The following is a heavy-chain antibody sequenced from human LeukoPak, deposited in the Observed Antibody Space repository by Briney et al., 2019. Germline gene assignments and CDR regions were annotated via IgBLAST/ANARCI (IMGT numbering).Heavy chain of an antibody. V-gene: IGHV3-11*04. CDR3: ARTARHLDY. J-gene: IGHJ4*02. CDR2: ISGSGTDI. D-gene: IGHD5-18*01. CDR1: GFTLSSYA. Sequence: GGSLRLSCAASGFTLSSYAMSWIRQAPGKGLECLSYISGSGTDINYADSVRGRFTISRDNAKNLLYLQMNDLRLEDTAVYYCARTARHLDYWGQGTLVTVSS.